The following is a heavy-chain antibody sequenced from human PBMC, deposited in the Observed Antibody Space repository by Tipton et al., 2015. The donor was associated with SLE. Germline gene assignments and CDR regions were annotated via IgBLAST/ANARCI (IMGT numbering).Heavy chain of an antibody. D-gene: IGHD4-17*01. J-gene: IGHJ3*02. Sequence: TLSLTCTVSGGSISSGSYYWSWIRQPAGKGLEWIGHIYTSGSTNYNPSLKSRVTISVDTSKNQFSLKLSSATAADTAVYYCARVPYYDYGDEMYAFDIWGQGTMVTVSS. CDR3: ARVPYYDYGDEMYAFDI. CDR2: IYTSGST. CDR1: GGSISSGSYY. V-gene: IGHV4-61*09.